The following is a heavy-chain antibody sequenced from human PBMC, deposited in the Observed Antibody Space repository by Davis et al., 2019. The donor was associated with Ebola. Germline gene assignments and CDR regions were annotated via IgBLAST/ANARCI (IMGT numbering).Heavy chain of an antibody. CDR1: GGSFSGYY. D-gene: IGHD3-3*01. CDR2: INHSGST. CDR3: ARVADDFWSGIIYYYYGMDV. Sequence: PSETLSLTCAVYGGSFSGYYWSWIRQPPGKGLEWIGEINHSGSTNYNPSLKSRVTISVDTSKNQFSLKLSSVTAADTAVYYCARVADDFWSGIIYYYYGMDVWGQGTTVTVSS. J-gene: IGHJ6*02. V-gene: IGHV4-34*01.